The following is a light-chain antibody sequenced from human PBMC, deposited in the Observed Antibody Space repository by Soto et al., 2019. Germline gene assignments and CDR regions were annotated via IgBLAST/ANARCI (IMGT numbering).Light chain of an antibody. CDR1: QSVSSNF. V-gene: IGKV3-20*01. CDR3: QQYGTFPRYS. Sequence: EIVLTQSPGTLSLSPGERATLSCRASQSVSSNFLAWYQQKPGQAPRLLIYGASVRAAGIPDRFSGSGSGTDFTLTISSLEPEDFAVYYCQQYGTFPRYSFGQGTNLEVK. CDR2: GAS. J-gene: IGKJ2*01.